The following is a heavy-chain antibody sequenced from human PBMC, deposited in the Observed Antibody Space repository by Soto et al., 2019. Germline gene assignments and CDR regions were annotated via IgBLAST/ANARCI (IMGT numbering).Heavy chain of an antibody. CDR3: ARGILRANPDMDV. J-gene: IGHJ6*03. CDR2: IYDSGSA. Sequence: QVQLQESGPGLVKPSQTLSLTCIVSGDSISRGGYFWTWIRQHPGKGLEWIGYIYDSGSAFYNPSLKSRVTVSVDTAKNQFSLNLRSVTAADTAVFYCARGILRANPDMDVWGKGTAVAVSS. V-gene: IGHV4-31*03. D-gene: IGHD1-26*01. CDR1: GDSISRGGYF.